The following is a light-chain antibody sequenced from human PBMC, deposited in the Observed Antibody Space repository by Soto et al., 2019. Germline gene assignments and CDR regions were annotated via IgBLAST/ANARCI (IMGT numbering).Light chain of an antibody. Sequence: DIVMTQSPDSLPVSQGERATINCKSSQSLLSSRDNKKYFAWYQERPGQPPKLLISWASTRESGVPDRISGSGSGTDFTLTISSLQAEDVAVYYCQQYYSAPLTFGGGTKVEIK. J-gene: IGKJ4*01. V-gene: IGKV4-1*01. CDR1: QSLLSSRDNKKY. CDR2: WAS. CDR3: QQYYSAPLT.